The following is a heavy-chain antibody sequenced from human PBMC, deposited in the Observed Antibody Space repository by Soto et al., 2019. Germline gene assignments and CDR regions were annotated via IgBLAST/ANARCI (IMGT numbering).Heavy chain of an antibody. D-gene: IGHD6-13*01. J-gene: IGHJ6*02. Sequence: GGSLRLSCAASGFTFSSYGMHWVRQAPGKGLEWVAVISYDGSNKYYADSVKGRFTISRDNSKNTLYLQMNSLRAEDTAVYYCAKDRWYGANYYYYGMDVWGQGTTVTVSS. CDR1: GFTFSSYG. CDR3: AKDRWYGANYYYYGMDV. V-gene: IGHV3-30*18. CDR2: ISYDGSNK.